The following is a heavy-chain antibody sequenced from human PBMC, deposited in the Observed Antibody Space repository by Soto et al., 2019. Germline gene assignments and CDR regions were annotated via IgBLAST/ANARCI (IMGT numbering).Heavy chain of an antibody. Sequence: ASVNVSCKFSGYTLTELSIHWVRQAPGKGLEWMGGFDPEDGETIYAQKFQGRVTMTEDTSTDTAYMELSSLRSEDTAVYYCATARRIFGVVITAIFDYWGQGTLVTVSS. CDR2: FDPEDGET. V-gene: IGHV1-24*01. J-gene: IGHJ4*02. D-gene: IGHD3-3*01. CDR3: ATARRIFGVVITAIFDY. CDR1: GYTLTELS.